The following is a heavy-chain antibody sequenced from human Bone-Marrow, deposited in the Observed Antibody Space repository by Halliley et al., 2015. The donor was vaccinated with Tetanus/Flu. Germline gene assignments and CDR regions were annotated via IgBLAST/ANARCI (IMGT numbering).Heavy chain of an antibody. CDR3: AKEARVAVARVYFDY. V-gene: IGHV3-30*18. J-gene: IGHJ4*02. CDR2: IAYDGDNK. CDR1: GFSFSDYG. Sequence: SLRLSCVASGFSFSDYGFHWVRQAPGKGLEWVALIAYDGDNKYYGDSVKGRFTFSRDNSKNTLYLQMNSLRPEDTGVYYCAKEARVAVARVYFDYWGQGTLVTVSS. D-gene: IGHD6-19*01.